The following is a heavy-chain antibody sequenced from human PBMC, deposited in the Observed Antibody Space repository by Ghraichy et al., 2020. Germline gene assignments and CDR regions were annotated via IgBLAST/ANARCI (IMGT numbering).Heavy chain of an antibody. CDR1: GFSFGDYA. CDR3: GLTTYYYYGMDV. D-gene: IGHD3-10*01. CDR2: IRSKAYGGTI. Sequence: GESLNISCTASGFSFGDYAMSWVRQAPGKGLEWVGFIRSKAYGGTIEYAASVKGRFTISRDDSKSIAYLQMNSLKTEDTAVYYCGLTTYYYYGMDVWGQGTTVTVSS. V-gene: IGHV3-49*04. J-gene: IGHJ6*02.